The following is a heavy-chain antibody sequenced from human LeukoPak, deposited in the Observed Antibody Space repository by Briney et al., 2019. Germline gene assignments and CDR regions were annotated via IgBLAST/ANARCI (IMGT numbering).Heavy chain of an antibody. J-gene: IGHJ3*02. CDR1: GGSISSYY. V-gene: IGHV4-59*01. D-gene: IGHD3-10*01. CDR3: AISITPDAFDI. Sequence: SETLSLTCTVSGGSISSYYWSWIRQPPGKGLEWIGYIYYSGSTNYNPSLKSRVTISVDTSKNQFSLKLSSVTAADTAVYYCAISITPDAFDIWGQGTMVTVSS. CDR2: IYYSGST.